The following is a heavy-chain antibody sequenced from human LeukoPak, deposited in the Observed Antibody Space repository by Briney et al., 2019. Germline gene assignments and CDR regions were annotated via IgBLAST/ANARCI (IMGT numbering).Heavy chain of an antibody. CDR3: ARELRSSSWYRARGPVDY. CDR2: INPNSGGT. D-gene: IGHD6-13*01. V-gene: IGHV1-2*02. CDR1: GYTFTGYY. J-gene: IGHJ4*02. Sequence: ASVKVSCKASGYTFTGYYMHWVRQAPGQGLEWMGWINPNSGGTNYAQKFQGRVTMTRDTSISTAYMELSRPRSDDTAVYYCARELRSSSWYRARGPVDYWGQGTLVTVSS.